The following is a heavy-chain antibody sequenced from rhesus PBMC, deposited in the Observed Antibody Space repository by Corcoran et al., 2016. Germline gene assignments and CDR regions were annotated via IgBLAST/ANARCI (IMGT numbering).Heavy chain of an antibody. CDR2: ISGSSGST. J-gene: IGHJ6*01. Sequence: QVQLQESGPGLVKPSETLSLTCAVSGYSISSGYYWGWIRQPPGKGLEYIGYISGSSGSTYYNPSLKRRVTISKDPSKNQFSLKLSSVTAADTAVYYCARQNNWNYVGYFDYWGQGVVVTVSS. D-gene: IGHD1-26*01. CDR3: ARQNNWNYVGYFDY. CDR1: GYSISSGYY. V-gene: IGHV4-99*01.